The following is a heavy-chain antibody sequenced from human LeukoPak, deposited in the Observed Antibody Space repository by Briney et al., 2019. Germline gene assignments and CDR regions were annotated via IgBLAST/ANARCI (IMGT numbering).Heavy chain of an antibody. J-gene: IGHJ4*02. CDR3: ARGRYCSSSSCFFDY. D-gene: IGHD2-2*01. V-gene: IGHV3-7*01. CDR2: IKQDGSEK. CDR1: GFSFSSYW. Sequence: GGSLRLSCAASGFSFSSYWMSWVRQAPGKGLEWVANIKQDGSEKYYVDSVKGRFTVSRDNAKNSLHLQMDSLRAEDTAVYYCARGRYCSSSSCFFDYWGQGTVVTVSS.